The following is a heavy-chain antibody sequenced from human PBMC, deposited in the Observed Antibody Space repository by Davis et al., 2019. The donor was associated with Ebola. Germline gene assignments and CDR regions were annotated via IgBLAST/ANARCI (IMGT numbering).Heavy chain of an antibody. V-gene: IGHV3-7*03. Sequence: GESLKISCAASGFTFSSHWMNWVRQAPGKGLEWVANIKQDGSEKYYVDSVKGRFTISRDNAKNSLYLQMNSLGAEDTAVYYCAREIRFLEWPSIGGQGTLVTVSS. D-gene: IGHD3-3*01. CDR3: AREIRFLEWPSI. CDR1: GFTFSSHW. CDR2: IKQDGSEK. J-gene: IGHJ4*02.